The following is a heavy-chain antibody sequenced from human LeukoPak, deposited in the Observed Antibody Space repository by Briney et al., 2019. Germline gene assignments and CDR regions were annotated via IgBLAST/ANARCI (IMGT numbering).Heavy chain of an antibody. V-gene: IGHV3-15*01. CDR3: ARDGSGSYRWFDP. CDR2: IKGKIDDGTT. CDR1: GFTFNNAW. D-gene: IGHD1-26*01. J-gene: IGHJ5*02. Sequence: PGGSLRLSCAASGFTFNNAWMSWVRQAPGKGLEWVGRIKGKIDDGTTDYAAPVKGRFTISRDDSKNTLYLQMNSLKTEDTAVYYCARDGSGSYRWFDPWGQGTLVTVSS.